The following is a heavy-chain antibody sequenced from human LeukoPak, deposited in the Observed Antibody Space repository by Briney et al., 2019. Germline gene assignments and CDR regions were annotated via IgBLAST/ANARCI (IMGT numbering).Heavy chain of an antibody. V-gene: IGHV3-53*01. Sequence: GGSLRLSCAASGFTVSSNYMSWVRRAPGKGLEWVSVIYSGGSTYYADSVKGRFTISRDNSKNTLYLQMNSLRAEDTAVYYCARGSDYSLENWFDPWGQGTLVTVSS. J-gene: IGHJ5*02. CDR3: ARGSDYSLENWFDP. CDR2: IYSGGST. CDR1: GFTVSSNY. D-gene: IGHD4-11*01.